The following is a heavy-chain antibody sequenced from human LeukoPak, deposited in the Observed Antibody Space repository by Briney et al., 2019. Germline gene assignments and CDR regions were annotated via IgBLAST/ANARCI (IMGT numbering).Heavy chain of an antibody. Sequence: SVKVSCKASGGTFSSYAISWVRQAPGQGLEWMGRIIPILGIANYAQKFQGRVTITADKSTSTAYMELSSLRSEDTAVYYCARDMGGYCSSTNCYGYMDVWGKGTTVTVSS. CDR2: IIPILGIA. CDR1: GGTFSSYA. CDR3: ARDMGGYCSSTNCYGYMDV. D-gene: IGHD2-2*01. J-gene: IGHJ6*03. V-gene: IGHV1-69*04.